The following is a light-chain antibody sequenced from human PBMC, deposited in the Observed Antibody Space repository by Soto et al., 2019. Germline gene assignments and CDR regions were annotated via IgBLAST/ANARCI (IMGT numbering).Light chain of an antibody. Sequence: QSVLTQPPSASGTPGQRVTISCSGSSSNIGSNTVNWYQQLPGTAPKLLIYSNNQRPSGVPDRFSGSKSGTSASLAISGLQSEDEADYYCAVWDDSLNGRFVFGGGTKLTVL. J-gene: IGLJ2*01. V-gene: IGLV1-44*01. CDR3: AVWDDSLNGRFV. CDR2: SNN. CDR1: SSNIGSNT.